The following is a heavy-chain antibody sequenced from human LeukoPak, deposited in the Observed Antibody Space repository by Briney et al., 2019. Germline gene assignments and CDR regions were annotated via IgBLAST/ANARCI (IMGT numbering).Heavy chain of an antibody. J-gene: IGHJ5*02. CDR3: ARVYLSMRKTHNWFDP. CDR2: TNPNSGGT. D-gene: IGHD2-8*01. V-gene: IGHV1-2*02. CDR1: GYTFTGYY. Sequence: ASVKVSCKASGYTFTGYYMHWVRQAPGQGLEWMGWTNPNSGGTNYAQKFQGRVTMTRDTSISTAYMELSRLRSDDTAVYYCARVYLSMRKTHNWFDPWGQGTLVTVSS.